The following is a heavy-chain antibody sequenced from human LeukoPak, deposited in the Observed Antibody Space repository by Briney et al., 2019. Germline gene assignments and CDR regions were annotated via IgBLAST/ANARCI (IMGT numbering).Heavy chain of an antibody. V-gene: IGHV4-39*07. D-gene: IGHD2-2*01. Sequence: SETLSLTCTVSGGSISSSSYYWGWIRQPPGKGLEWIGSIYYSGSTYYNPSLKSRVTISVDTSKNQFSLKLSSVTAADTAVYYCARRPSIVVVPAATRGYGWFDPWGQGTLVTVSS. J-gene: IGHJ5*02. CDR3: ARRPSIVVVPAATRGYGWFDP. CDR2: IYYSGST. CDR1: GGSISSSSYY.